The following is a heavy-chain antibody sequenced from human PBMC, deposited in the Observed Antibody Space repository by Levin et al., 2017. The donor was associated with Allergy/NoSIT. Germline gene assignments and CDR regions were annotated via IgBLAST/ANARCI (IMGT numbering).Heavy chain of an antibody. CDR2: ISSSSSYI. CDR3: ARDALTFMDV. Sequence: SCAASGFTFSSYSMNWVRQAPGKGLEWVSSISSSSSYIYYADSVKGRFTISRDNAKNSLYLQMNSLRAEDTAVYYCARDALTFMDVWGQGTTVTVSS. D-gene: IGHD2/OR15-2a*01. J-gene: IGHJ6*02. CDR1: GFTFSSYS. V-gene: IGHV3-21*01.